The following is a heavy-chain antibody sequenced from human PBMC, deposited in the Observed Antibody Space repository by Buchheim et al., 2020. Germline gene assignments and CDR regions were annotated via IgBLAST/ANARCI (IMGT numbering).Heavy chain of an antibody. CDR1: GFTFSSYW. Sequence: EVQLVESGGGLVQPGGSLRLFCAASGFTFSSYWMHWVRQAPGKGLVWASHIKSDGSSTSYADSVKGRFTISRDNAKNTLYLQMNSLRAEDTAMYYCARGHSSGWYEVDNWGQGTL. D-gene: IGHD6-19*01. CDR3: ARGHSSGWYEVDN. CDR2: IKSDGSST. J-gene: IGHJ4*02. V-gene: IGHV3-74*01.